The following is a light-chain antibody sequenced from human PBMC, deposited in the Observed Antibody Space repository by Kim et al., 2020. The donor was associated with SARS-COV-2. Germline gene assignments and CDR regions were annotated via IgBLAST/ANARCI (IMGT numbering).Light chain of an antibody. V-gene: IGLV2-14*03. J-gene: IGLJ2*01. CDR3: NSYTSSSAVV. Sequence: GQSITISCTGTSSDVGGYDYVSWYQQHPGKAPKLIIYDVSTRPSGVSNRFSGSKSGNTASLTISGLQADDEADYYCNSYTSSSAVVFGGGTQLTVL. CDR2: DVS. CDR1: SSDVGGYDY.